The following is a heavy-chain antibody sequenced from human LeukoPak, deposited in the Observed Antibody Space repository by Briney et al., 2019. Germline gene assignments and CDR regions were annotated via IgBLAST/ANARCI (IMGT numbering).Heavy chain of an antibody. CDR3: ARLEGGQQLGMDV. V-gene: IGHV4-59*08. J-gene: IGHJ6*02. CDR2: IYYSGST. CDR1: GFTFSDYY. D-gene: IGHD6-13*01. Sequence: LRLSCAASGFTFSDYYVSWIRQPPGKGLEWIGYIYYSGSTNYNPPLKSRVTISVDTSKNQFSLKLSSVTAADTAVYYCARLEGGQQLGMDVWGQGTTVTVSS.